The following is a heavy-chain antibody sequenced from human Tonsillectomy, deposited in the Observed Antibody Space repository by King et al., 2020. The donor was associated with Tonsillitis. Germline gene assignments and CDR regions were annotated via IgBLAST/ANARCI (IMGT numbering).Heavy chain of an antibody. J-gene: IGHJ6*02. CDR2: ISSISTYI. D-gene: IGHD3-16*01. CDR3: ARERGGITNGMDV. Sequence: VQLVESGGGLVKPGGSLRLSCAASGFTFSSYTMNWVRQAPGKGLEWVSSISSISTYIHYADSVKGRFTISRDNAKNSLYLQMNSLRAEDTAVYYCARERGGITNGMDVWGQGTTVTVSS. V-gene: IGHV3-21*01. CDR1: GFTFSSYT.